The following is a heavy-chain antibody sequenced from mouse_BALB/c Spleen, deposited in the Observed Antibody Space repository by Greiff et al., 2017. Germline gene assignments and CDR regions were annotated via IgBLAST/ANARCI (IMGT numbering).Heavy chain of an antibody. Sequence: DVKLVESGGGLVQPGGSLKLSCAASGFTFSSYGMSWVRQTPDKRLELVATINSNGGSTYYPDSVKGRFTISRDNAKNTLYLQMSSLKSEDTAMYYCARDEDDYDGHFAYWGQGTLVTVSA. CDR3: ARDEDDYDGHFAY. V-gene: IGHV5-6-3*01. CDR1: GFTFSSYG. D-gene: IGHD2-4*01. J-gene: IGHJ3*01. CDR2: INSNGGST.